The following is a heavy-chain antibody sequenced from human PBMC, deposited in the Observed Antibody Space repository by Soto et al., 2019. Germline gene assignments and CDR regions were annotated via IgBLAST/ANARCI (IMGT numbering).Heavy chain of an antibody. J-gene: IGHJ4*02. V-gene: IGHV1-69*13. Sequence: GASVKVSCKASGGTFSSYAISWVRQAPGQGLEWMGGIIPIFGTANYAQKFQGRVTITADESTSTAYMELSSLRSEDTAVYYCAREKSYYDSSGYSFFDYWGQGTLVTVSS. D-gene: IGHD3-22*01. CDR1: GGTFSSYA. CDR2: IIPIFGTA. CDR3: AREKSYYDSSGYSFFDY.